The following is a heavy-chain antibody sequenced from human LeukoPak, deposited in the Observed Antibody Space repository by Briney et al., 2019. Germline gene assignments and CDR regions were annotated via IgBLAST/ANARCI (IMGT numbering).Heavy chain of an antibody. J-gene: IGHJ4*02. CDR1: GFTFRDYC. Sequence: GGSLRLSCAASGFTFRDYCMSWVRQAPGKGLEWVSSISGSGGTTYYADSVKGRFTISRDNSKNTLYVHMNSLRAEDTAVYYCATCPDFWGGNVRWGQGTLVAVSS. D-gene: IGHD3-3*01. CDR3: ATCPDFWGGNVR. V-gene: IGHV3-23*01. CDR2: ISGSGGTT.